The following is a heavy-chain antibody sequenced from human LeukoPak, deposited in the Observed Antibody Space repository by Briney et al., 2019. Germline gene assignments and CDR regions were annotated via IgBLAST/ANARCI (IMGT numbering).Heavy chain of an antibody. D-gene: IGHD1-20*01. Sequence: SETLSLTCTVSGGSISSYYCSWIRQPAGKGLEWIGRIYTSGSTNYNPSLKSRVTMSVDTSKNQFSLKLSSVTAADTAVYYCARGSYNWNDDWFDPWGQGTLVTVSS. CDR1: GGSISSYY. J-gene: IGHJ5*02. V-gene: IGHV4-4*07. CDR2: IYTSGST. CDR3: ARGSYNWNDDWFDP.